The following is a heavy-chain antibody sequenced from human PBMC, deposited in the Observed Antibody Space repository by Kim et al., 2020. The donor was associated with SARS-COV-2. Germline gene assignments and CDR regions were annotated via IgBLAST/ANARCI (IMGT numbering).Heavy chain of an antibody. Sequence: SETLSLTCTVSGGSISSGGYYWSWIRQHPGRGLEWIGYIYYSGSTYYNPSLKSRVTISVDTSKNQFSLKLSSVTAADTAVYYCARVSITMIIVVTAFDIWGQGTMVTVSS. V-gene: IGHV4-31*03. CDR3: ARVSITMIIVVTAFDI. CDR1: GGSISSGGYY. D-gene: IGHD3-22*01. CDR2: IYYSGST. J-gene: IGHJ3*02.